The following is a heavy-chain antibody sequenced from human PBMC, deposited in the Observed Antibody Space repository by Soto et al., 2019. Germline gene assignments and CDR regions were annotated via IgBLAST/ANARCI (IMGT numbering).Heavy chain of an antibody. CDR2: IIPIFGTA. J-gene: IGHJ6*02. D-gene: IGHD1-26*01. V-gene: IGHV1-69*01. Sequence: QVQLVQSGAEVKKPGSSVKVSCKASGGTFSSYAISWVRQAPGQGLEWMGGIIPIFGTANYAQKVQGRVTITADESTSTAYMELSSLRSEDTAVYYCASPRGELLHYYYGMDVWGQGTTVTVSS. CDR3: ASPRGELLHYYYGMDV. CDR1: GGTFSSYA.